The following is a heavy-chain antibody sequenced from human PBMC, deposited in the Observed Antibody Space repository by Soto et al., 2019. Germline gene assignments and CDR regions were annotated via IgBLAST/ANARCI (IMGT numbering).Heavy chain of an antibody. Sequence: PGGSLILSCTASGFTFGDYAMSWVRQAPGKGLEWVGFIRSKAYGGTTEYAASVKGRFTISRDDSKSIAYLQMNSLKTEDTDVYYCTRAPYCSGCSCPNYYYYYGMDFWGQGTTVTVSS. CDR1: GFTFGDYA. J-gene: IGHJ6*01. CDR3: TRAPYCSGCSCPNYYYYYGMDF. CDR2: IRSKAYGGTT. V-gene: IGHV3-49*04. D-gene: IGHD2-15*01.